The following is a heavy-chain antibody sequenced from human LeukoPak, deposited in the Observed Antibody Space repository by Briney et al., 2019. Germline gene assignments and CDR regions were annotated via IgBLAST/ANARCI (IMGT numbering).Heavy chain of an antibody. D-gene: IGHD2-2*01. Sequence: SETLSLTCAVSGGSISSSNWWSWVRQPPGKGLEWIGEIYHSGSTNYNLSLKSRVTISVDKSKNQFSLKLSSVTAADTAVYYCARGDIVVVPAAIGSGDYYYYGMDVWGKGTTVTVSS. CDR1: GGSISSSNW. V-gene: IGHV4-4*02. CDR3: ARGDIVVVPAAIGSGDYYYYGMDV. CDR2: IYHSGST. J-gene: IGHJ6*04.